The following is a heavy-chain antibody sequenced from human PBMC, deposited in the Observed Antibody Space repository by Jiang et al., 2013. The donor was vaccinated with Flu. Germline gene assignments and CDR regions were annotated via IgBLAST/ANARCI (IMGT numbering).Heavy chain of an antibody. D-gene: IGHD1-1*01. CDR2: SIIVGAP. V-gene: IGHV4-38-2*02. CDR3: ARVVSELEPMDYMDV. Sequence: WIRQPPGRGWSGLGVSIIVGAPTTTVPQESSHHISRQSKNQFSLKLSSVTAADTAVYYCARVVSELEPMDYMDVWGKGTTVTVSS. J-gene: IGHJ6*03.